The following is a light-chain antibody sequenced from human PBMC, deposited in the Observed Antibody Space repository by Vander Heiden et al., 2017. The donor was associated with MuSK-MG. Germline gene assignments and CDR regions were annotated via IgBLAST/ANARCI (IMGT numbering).Light chain of an antibody. CDR3: HQRSDWPLT. V-gene: IGKV3-11*01. CDR1: QSVRNY. CDR2: DAS. J-gene: IGKJ4*01. Sequence: ELVLTQSPATLSLSPGERATLSCRASQSVRNYLAWYQQKPGQAPRLLIYDASNRATGIPARFSGSGSGTDVTLSISSLEPEDFAVYYCHQRSDWPLTFGGGTRVEIK.